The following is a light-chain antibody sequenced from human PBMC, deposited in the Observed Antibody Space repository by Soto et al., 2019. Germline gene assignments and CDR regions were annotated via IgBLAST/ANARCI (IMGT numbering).Light chain of an antibody. CDR2: DAS. CDR3: HQYGSSPQT. J-gene: IGKJ1*01. V-gene: IGKV3-20*01. Sequence: EIVLTQSPGTLSLSPGDRATLSCRASQSVGNNFLAWYQQKPGQAPTLLIYDASNRASGLPDRFSGSGSETDFTLTVSRLEPEDFAVYFCHQYGSSPQTFGQGTKVDIK. CDR1: QSVGNNF.